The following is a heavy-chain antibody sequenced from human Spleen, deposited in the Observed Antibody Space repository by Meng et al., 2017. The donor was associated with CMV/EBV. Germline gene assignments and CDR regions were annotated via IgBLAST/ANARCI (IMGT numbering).Heavy chain of an antibody. D-gene: IGHD3-10*01. V-gene: IGHV3-11*01. CDR1: GFSFSDYY. CDR3: ARDFILGITHFPFDP. Sequence: LSLTCAASGFSFSDYYMTWIRQAPGKGLEWVSYISGIGTTIYYADSVKGRFTISRDNVMNSLYLQMHSLRAEDTAVYYCARDFILGITHFPFDPWGQGKLVTVSS. CDR2: ISGIGTTI. J-gene: IGHJ5*02.